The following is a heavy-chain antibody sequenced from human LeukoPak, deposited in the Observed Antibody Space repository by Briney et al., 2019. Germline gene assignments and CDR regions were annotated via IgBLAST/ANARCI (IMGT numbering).Heavy chain of an antibody. Sequence: PGGSLRLSCAASGFTFSSYSMNWVRQAPGKGLEWVSYISSSSSTIYYADSVKGRFTISRDNSKNTLYLQMSSLRAEDTAVYYCATAYYDFWSGYDYWGQGTLVTVSS. CDR2: ISSSSSTI. CDR3: ATAYYDFWSGYDY. CDR1: GFTFSSYS. D-gene: IGHD3-3*01. J-gene: IGHJ4*02. V-gene: IGHV3-48*01.